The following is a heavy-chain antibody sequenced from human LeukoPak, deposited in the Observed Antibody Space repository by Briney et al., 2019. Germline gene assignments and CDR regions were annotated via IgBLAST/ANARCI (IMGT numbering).Heavy chain of an antibody. CDR1: GGSISSYY. J-gene: IGHJ4*02. CDR2: IYYSGST. Sequence: SETLSLTCTVSGGSISSYYWSWIRQPPGKGLEWIGYIYYSGSTNYSPSLKSRVTISVDTSKNQFSLKLRSVTAADTAVYYCVSLSTLDDYGASFFDYWGQGTLVTVSS. CDR3: VSLSTLDDYGASFFDY. D-gene: IGHD4-17*01. V-gene: IGHV4-59*08.